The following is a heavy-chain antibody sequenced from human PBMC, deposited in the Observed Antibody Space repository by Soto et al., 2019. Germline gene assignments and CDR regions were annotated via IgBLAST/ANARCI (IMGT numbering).Heavy chain of an antibody. CDR3: ARGYGYYGSGSYYTNHNWFDP. CDR1: GYTFTSYG. CDR2: ISAYNGNT. V-gene: IGHV1-18*01. J-gene: IGHJ5*02. D-gene: IGHD3-10*01. Sequence: VASVKVSCKASGYTFTSYGISWVRQAPGQGLEWMGWISAYNGNTNYAQKLQGRVTMTTDTSTSTAYMELRSLRSDDTAVYYCARGYGYYGSGSYYTNHNWFDPWGQGTLVTVSS.